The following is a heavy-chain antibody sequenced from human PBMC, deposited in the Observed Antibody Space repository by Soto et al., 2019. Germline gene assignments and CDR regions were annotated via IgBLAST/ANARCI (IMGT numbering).Heavy chain of an antibody. V-gene: IGHV3-64D*06. J-gene: IGHJ5*02. CDR2: ISSNGGST. Sequence: GGSLRLSCSASGFTFSSYAMHWVRQAPGKGLEYVSAISSNGGSTYYADSVKGRFTISRDNSKNTLYLQMSSLRAEDTAVYYCVKDRGGYCSSTSCYSSWFDPWGQGTLVTSPQ. D-gene: IGHD2-2*02. CDR1: GFTFSSYA. CDR3: VKDRGGYCSSTSCYSSWFDP.